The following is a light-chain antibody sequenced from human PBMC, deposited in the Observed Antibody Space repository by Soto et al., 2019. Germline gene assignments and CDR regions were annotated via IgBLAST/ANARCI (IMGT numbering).Light chain of an antibody. CDR3: MLFYSGPGV. V-gene: IGLV7-46*01. CDR2: HTS. CDR1: TGAVTSGHY. J-gene: IGLJ2*01. Sequence: QAVVTQEPSLTVSPGETVTLTCGSSTGAVTSGHYSYWFQQKPGQAPRTLIYHTSNKHSWTPPRFSGSLFGGKAALTLSGAQPEDEAEYYCMLFYSGPGVFGGGTKVTVL.